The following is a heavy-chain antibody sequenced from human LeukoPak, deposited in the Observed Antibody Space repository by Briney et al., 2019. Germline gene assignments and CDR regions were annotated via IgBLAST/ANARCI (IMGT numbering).Heavy chain of an antibody. D-gene: IGHD5-12*01. Sequence: ASVKVSCKVSGYTLTELSMHWVRQAPGKGLEWMGGFDPEDGETIYAQKFQGRVTMTEDTSTDTAYMELSSLRSEDTAVYYCATAAYYSGYDSYSDYWGQGTLVTVSS. CDR1: GYTLTELS. V-gene: IGHV1-24*01. CDR3: ATAAYYSGYDSYSDY. J-gene: IGHJ4*02. CDR2: FDPEDGET.